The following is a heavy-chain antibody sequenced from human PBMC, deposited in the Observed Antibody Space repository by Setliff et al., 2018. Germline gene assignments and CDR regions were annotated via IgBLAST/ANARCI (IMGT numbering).Heavy chain of an antibody. V-gene: IGHV1-2*06. CDR2: INPNSGGT. J-gene: IGHJ6*03. CDR1: GYTFTGYS. Sequence: GASVKVSCKASGYTFTGYSMHWVRQAPGQGLEWMGRINPNSGGTNYIQKFQGRVTMTRDTSISTAYMELRRLKSDDTAVYYCARGEHIVSGDFYHYIDVWGKGTTVTVSS. CDR3: ARGEHIVSGDFYHYIDV. D-gene: IGHD2-15*01.